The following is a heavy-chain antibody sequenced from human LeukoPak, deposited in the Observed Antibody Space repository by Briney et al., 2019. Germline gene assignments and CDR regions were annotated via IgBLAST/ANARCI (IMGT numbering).Heavy chain of an antibody. J-gene: IGHJ4*02. CDR3: ARGRRRTYYYGSGSYYPYYFDY. D-gene: IGHD3-10*01. CDR1: GGSFSGYC. Sequence: SETLSLTCAVYGGSFSGYCWSWIRQPPGKGLEWIGEINHSGSTNYNPSLKSRVTISVDTSKNQFSLKLSSVTAADTAVYYCARGRRRTYYYGSGSYYPYYFDYWGQGALVTVSS. V-gene: IGHV4-34*01. CDR2: INHSGST.